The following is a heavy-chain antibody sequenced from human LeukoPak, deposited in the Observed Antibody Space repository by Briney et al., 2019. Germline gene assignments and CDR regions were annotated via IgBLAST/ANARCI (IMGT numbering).Heavy chain of an antibody. D-gene: IGHD3-22*01. CDR3: ARHYGCYYEGIDY. CDR1: GGSISSSSYY. CDR2: IYYSGST. V-gene: IGHV4-39*01. Sequence: SETLSLTCTVSGGSISSSSYYWGWIRQPPGKGLEWIGSIYYSGSTYYNPSLKSRVTISVDTSKNQFSLKLSSVTAADTAVYYCARHYGCYYEGIDYWGQGTLVTVSS. J-gene: IGHJ4*02.